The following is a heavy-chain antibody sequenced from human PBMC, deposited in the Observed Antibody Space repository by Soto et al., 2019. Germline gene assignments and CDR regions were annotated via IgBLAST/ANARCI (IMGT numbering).Heavy chain of an antibody. V-gene: IGHV3-11*06. CDR1: GFTFSDYY. J-gene: IGHJ4*02. D-gene: IGHD1-1*01. Sequence: GGSLRLSCAASGFTFSDYYMSWVRQAPGRGLEWISYSSNSGTFARYATSVKGRFSISRDNANNSLYLEMNSLRVEDTAVYYCARSGDNFNVLDYWGQGTPVTVSS. CDR2: SSNSGTFA. CDR3: ARSGDNFNVLDY.